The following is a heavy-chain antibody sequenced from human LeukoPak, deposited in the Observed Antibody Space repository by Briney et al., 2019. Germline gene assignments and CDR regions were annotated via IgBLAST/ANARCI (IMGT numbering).Heavy chain of an antibody. Sequence: GGSLRLSCATSGFTFSSYTMIWVRQAPGKGLEWVSIIGTSGGDIHYADSVKGRFSISRDNPKNTLTLQMNSLRVDDTAVYYCARDPNWGSGYWGQGTLVTVSS. D-gene: IGHD7-27*01. CDR1: GFTFSSYT. J-gene: IGHJ4*02. V-gene: IGHV3-23*01. CDR2: IGTSGGDI. CDR3: ARDPNWGSGY.